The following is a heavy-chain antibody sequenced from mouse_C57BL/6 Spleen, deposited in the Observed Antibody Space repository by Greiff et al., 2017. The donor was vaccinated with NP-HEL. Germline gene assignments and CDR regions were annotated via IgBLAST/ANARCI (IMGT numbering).Heavy chain of an antibody. Sequence: EVQLQQSGPELVKPGASVKISCKASGYSFTGYYMNWVKQSPEKSLEWIGEINPSTGGTTYNQKFKAKATLTVDKSSSTAYMQLKSLTSEDSAVYYCARHSNYFDYWGQGTTLTVSS. J-gene: IGHJ2*01. CDR1: GYSFTGYY. CDR2: INPSTGGT. V-gene: IGHV1-42*01. CDR3: ARHSNYFDY. D-gene: IGHD2-5*01.